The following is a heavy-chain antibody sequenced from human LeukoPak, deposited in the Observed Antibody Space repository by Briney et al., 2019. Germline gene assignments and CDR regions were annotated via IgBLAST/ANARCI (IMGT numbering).Heavy chain of an antibody. Sequence: PGGSLRLSCAASGFTFSSYGMHWVRQAPGKGLEWVSVIYSGGSTYYADSVKGRFTISRDNSKNTLYLQMNSLRAEDTAVYYCARGPRGVGYWGQGTLVTVSS. V-gene: IGHV3-66*01. CDR3: ARGPRGVGY. D-gene: IGHD1-26*01. CDR2: IYSGGST. CDR1: GFTFSSYG. J-gene: IGHJ4*02.